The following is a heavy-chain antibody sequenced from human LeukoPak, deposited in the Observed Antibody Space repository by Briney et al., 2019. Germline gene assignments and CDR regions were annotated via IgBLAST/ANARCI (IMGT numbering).Heavy chain of an antibody. CDR2: IIPILGLG. Sequence: EASVKVSCKASGGTFSNFAINWVRQAPGQGLEWMGRIIPILGLGNDAQKFQGRVTITADKSTSTAYMELSSLRSEDTAVYYCARAVRNTVAPGSVVHAFDIWGQGTMVTVSS. V-gene: IGHV1-69*04. J-gene: IGHJ3*02. CDR3: ARAVRNTVAPGSVVHAFDI. D-gene: IGHD6-13*01. CDR1: GGTFSNFA.